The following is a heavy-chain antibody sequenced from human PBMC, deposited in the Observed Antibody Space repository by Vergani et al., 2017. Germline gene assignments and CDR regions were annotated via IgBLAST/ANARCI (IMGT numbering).Heavy chain of an antibody. D-gene: IGHD5-18*01. V-gene: IGHV1-69*04. J-gene: IGHJ3*02. CDR1: GGTFSSYA. CDR3: AREGGYSYGYYAFDI. Sequence: QVQLVQSGAEVKKPGSSVKVSCKASGGTFSSYAISWVRQAPGQGLEWMGRIIPILGIANYAQKFRGRVTITADKSTSTAYMELSSLRSEDTAVYYCAREGGYSYGYYAFDIWGQGTMVTVSS. CDR2: IIPILGIA.